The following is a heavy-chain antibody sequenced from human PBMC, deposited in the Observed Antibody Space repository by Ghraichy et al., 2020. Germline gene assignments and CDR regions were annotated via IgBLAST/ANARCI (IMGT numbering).Heavy chain of an antibody. V-gene: IGHV4-34*01. CDR3: ARVTYYDFWSGYYSRAWFDP. CDR1: GGSFSGYY. D-gene: IGHD3-3*01. CDR2: INHSGST. J-gene: IGHJ5*02. Sequence: SETLSLTCAVYGGSFSGYYWSWIRQPPGKGLEWIGEINHSGSTNYNPSLKSRVTISVDTSKNQFSLKLSSVTAADTAVYYCARVTYYDFWSGYYSRAWFDPWGQGTLVTVSS.